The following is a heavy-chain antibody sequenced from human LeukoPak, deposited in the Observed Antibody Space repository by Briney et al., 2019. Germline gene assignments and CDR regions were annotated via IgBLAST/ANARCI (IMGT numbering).Heavy chain of an antibody. CDR2: INPNSGGT. D-gene: IGHD3-22*01. CDR3: ARDLVYYDSSCYYDY. CDR1: GYTFTGYY. J-gene: IGHJ4*02. V-gene: IGHV1-2*06. Sequence: ASVKVSCKASGYTFTGYYMHWVRQAPGQGLEWMGRINPNSGGTNYAQKFQGRVTMTRDTSISTAYMELSRLRSDDTAVYYCARDLVYYDSSCYYDYWGQGTLVTVSS.